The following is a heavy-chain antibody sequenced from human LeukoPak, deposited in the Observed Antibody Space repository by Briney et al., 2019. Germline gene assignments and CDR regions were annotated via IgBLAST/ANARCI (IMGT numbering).Heavy chain of an antibody. CDR1: GYSFTKYP. Sequence: ASVKVSCKTSGYSFTKYPLHWVRQAPGQRLEWMGWINTGNGYTKYSQKFQARITMTRDTSASTGYMELSRLRSDDTAVYYCARGEIVGATKLKIMPDYWGQGTLVTVSS. D-gene: IGHD1-26*01. V-gene: IGHV1-3*04. CDR3: ARGEIVGATKLKIMPDY. J-gene: IGHJ4*02. CDR2: INTGNGYT.